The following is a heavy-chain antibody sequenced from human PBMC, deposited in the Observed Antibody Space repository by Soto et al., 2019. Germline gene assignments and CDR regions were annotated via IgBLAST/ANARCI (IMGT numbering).Heavy chain of an antibody. D-gene: IGHD2-2*01. J-gene: IGHJ4*02. Sequence: PGGAPGPPRGAPGFTLRTYALSLVPPAPREGVEWVSAISGSGGSTYYADSVKGRFTISRDNSKNTLFLRMNSLRAEDTAVYYYAKFLNCSSTSCQIAYFHYWGQGTLVNVSS. CDR3: AKFLNCSSTSCQIAYFHY. CDR1: GFTLRTYA. CDR2: ISGSGGST. V-gene: IGHV3-23*01.